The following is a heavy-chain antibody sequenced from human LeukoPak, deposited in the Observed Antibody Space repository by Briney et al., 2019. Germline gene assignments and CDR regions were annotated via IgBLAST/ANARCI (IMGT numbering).Heavy chain of an antibody. J-gene: IGHJ4*02. Sequence: AEPLPLPCAVYGGSFSGYYWSWIRQPPGKGLEWIGEIHHSGSTNYNPSLKSRVTISVDTSKNQFSLKLSSVTAADTAVYYCAGHHPRNTVDFWGQGTLVTVSS. CDR3: AGHHPRNTVDF. CDR2: IHHSGST. D-gene: IGHD2/OR15-2a*01. V-gene: IGHV4-34*01. CDR1: GGSFSGYY.